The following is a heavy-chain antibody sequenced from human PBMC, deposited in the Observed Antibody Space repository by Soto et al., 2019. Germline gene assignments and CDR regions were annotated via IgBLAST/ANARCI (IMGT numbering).Heavy chain of an antibody. CDR1: GYTFTSYA. J-gene: IGHJ4*02. V-gene: IGHV1-3*01. Sequence: ASVKVSCKASGYTFTSYAMHWVRQAPGQRLEWMGWINAGNGNTKYSQKFQGRVTITRDTSASTAYMELSSLRSEDTAVYYCARGGRMCSSTSCSTPFYWGQGTLVIVSS. CDR2: INAGNGNT. CDR3: ARGGRMCSSTSCSTPFY. D-gene: IGHD2-2*01.